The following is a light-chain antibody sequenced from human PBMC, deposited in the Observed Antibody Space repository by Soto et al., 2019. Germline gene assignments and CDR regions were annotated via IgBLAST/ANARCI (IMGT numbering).Light chain of an antibody. CDR3: QQYGSAPPIT. J-gene: IGKJ3*01. CDR1: QSVSSTY. CDR2: GAS. V-gene: IGKV3-20*01. Sequence: EIVLTQSPGTLSLSPGGRATLSCRASQSVSSTYLAWYQQKPGQAPRLLIYGASNRATGIPDRFNGGGSGTNCTITIGSMETDDFAVYYCQQYGSAPPITFGPRTTVEIK.